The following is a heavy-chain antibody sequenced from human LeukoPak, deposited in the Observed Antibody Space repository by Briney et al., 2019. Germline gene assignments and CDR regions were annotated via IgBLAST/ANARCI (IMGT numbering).Heavy chain of an antibody. CDR3: ARGVAARPLDY. CDR1: GFTFSSHW. Sequence: GGSLRLSCAASGFTFSSHWMSWVRQAPGKGLEWVANIKQDGSEKYYVDSVKGRFTISRDSAKNSLYLQMNSLRAEDTAVYYCARGVAARPLDYWGQGTLDTVSS. D-gene: IGHD6-6*01. CDR2: IKQDGSEK. J-gene: IGHJ4*02. V-gene: IGHV3-7*01.